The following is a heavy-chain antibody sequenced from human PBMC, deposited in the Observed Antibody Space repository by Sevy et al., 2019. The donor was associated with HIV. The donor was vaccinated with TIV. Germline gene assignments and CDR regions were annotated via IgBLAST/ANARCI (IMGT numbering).Heavy chain of an antibody. J-gene: IGHJ2*01. Sequence: ASVKVSCQASGYTFDNYDINWVRQATGQGLEWMGWMNPNSGNTGYAEKFQGRVTMSWVSSIRTAYMELNGLTSEDTAVYYCTRGLSFTYAKRGDWLNWYFDVWGRGTLVTVSS. V-gene: IGHV1-8*01. CDR1: GYTFDNYD. CDR2: MNPNSGNT. D-gene: IGHD2-21*02. CDR3: TRGLSFTYAKRGDWLNWYFDV.